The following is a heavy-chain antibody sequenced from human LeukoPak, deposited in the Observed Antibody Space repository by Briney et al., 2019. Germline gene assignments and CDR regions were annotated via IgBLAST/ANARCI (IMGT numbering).Heavy chain of an antibody. Sequence: PSETLSLTCTVSGASISSFHWTWIRQPAGKGLEWIGLIYSSGSTIYNPSLKSRVAMSVDMTKNQLSLKLSSVTAADTAMYYCARKDRDYWGQGTLVTVSS. CDR1: GASISSFH. V-gene: IGHV4-4*07. CDR2: IYSSGST. CDR3: ARKDRDY. J-gene: IGHJ4*02.